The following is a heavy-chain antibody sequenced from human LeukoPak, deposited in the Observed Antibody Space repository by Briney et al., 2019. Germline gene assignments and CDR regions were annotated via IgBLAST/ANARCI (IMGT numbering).Heavy chain of an antibody. CDR3: AREGYCSSTSCYLDAFDI. J-gene: IGHJ3*02. CDR2: IYSGGST. Sequence: GGSLRLSCAASGFTVSSNYMSWVRQAPGKGLEWVSVIYSGGSTCYADSLKGRFTISRDNSKNTLYLQMNSLRAEDTAVYYCAREGYCSSTSCYLDAFDIWGQGTMVTVSS. CDR1: GFTVSSNY. V-gene: IGHV3-66*01. D-gene: IGHD2-2*01.